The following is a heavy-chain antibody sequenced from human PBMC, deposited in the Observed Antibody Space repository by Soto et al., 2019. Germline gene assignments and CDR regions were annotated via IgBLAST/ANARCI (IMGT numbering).Heavy chain of an antibody. V-gene: IGHV1-18*01. Sequence: QVQLVQSGAEVKKPGASVKVSCKASGYTFASYGISWVRQAPGHGLEWVGWISAYNGNTNYAQKVQGRVTMTTDTSTSTAYMEVRSLRSDDTAVYYCVREGYYYGSGKAFDIWGQGTMVTVSS. D-gene: IGHD3-10*01. CDR1: GYTFASYG. CDR2: ISAYNGNT. CDR3: VREGYYYGSGKAFDI. J-gene: IGHJ3*02.